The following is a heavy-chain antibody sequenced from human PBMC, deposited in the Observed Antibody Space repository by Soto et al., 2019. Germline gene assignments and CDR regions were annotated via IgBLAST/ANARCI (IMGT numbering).Heavy chain of an antibody. CDR1: GFTFSNYG. CDR2: ISKDGSTK. V-gene: IGHV3-30*18. J-gene: IGHJ4*02. CDR3: AKETHSSGYGSYFDY. Sequence: QVQLVESGGGVVQPGRSLRLSCAASGFTFSNYGMHWVRQAPGKGLEWVAVISKDGSTKYDADSVKGRFTISRDNSKNTLYLKMNSLRAEDTGVYYCAKETHSSGYGSYFDYWGPGTLVTVSS. D-gene: IGHD3-22*01.